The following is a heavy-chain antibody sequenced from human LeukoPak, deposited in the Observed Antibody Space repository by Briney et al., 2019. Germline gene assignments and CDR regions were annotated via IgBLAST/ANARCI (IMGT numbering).Heavy chain of an antibody. CDR2: ISSSSSYI. D-gene: IGHD5-12*01. CDR3: AKGVPGGYSGYVSDY. V-gene: IGHV3-21*04. J-gene: IGHJ4*02. CDR1: GFTFSSYS. Sequence: GGSLRLSCAASGFTFSSYSMNWVRQAPGKGLEWVSSISSSSSYIYYADSVKGRFTISRDNAKNTLYLQMNSPRAEDTAVYYCAKGVPGGYSGYVSDYWGQGTLVTVSS.